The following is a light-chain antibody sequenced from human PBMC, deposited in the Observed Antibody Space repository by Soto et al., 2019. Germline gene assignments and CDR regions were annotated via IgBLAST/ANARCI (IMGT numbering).Light chain of an antibody. Sequence: QSVLTQPTSASGTPGQRVTISCSGASSNIGSNTVNWYQQLPGTAPKLLIYGLNQRPSGVPDRFSGSKSDTSASLAISGLQSEDEADYYCAAWDDSLNGPVFGGGTKLTVL. V-gene: IGLV1-44*01. CDR3: AAWDDSLNGPV. CDR1: SSNIGSNT. CDR2: GLN. J-gene: IGLJ2*01.